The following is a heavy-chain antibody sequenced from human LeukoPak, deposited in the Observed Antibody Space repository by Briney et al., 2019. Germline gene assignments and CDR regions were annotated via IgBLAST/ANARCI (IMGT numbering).Heavy chain of an antibody. Sequence: ASVKVSCKASGYTFTNYFMHWVRQAPGQGLEWMGIINPRGGSTGYAQKFQGRITMTTDMSTRTTYMELSSLESEDTAVYYCARRDCVGDCYSNWFDPWGQGTLVTVSS. D-gene: IGHD2-21*02. V-gene: IGHV1-46*01. CDR2: INPRGGST. J-gene: IGHJ5*02. CDR3: ARRDCVGDCYSNWFDP. CDR1: GYTFTNYF.